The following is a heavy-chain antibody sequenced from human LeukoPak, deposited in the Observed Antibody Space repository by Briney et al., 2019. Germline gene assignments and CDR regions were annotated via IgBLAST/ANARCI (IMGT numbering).Heavy chain of an antibody. CDR1: GFTFSSYW. D-gene: IGHD6-6*01. Sequence: EPGGSLRLSCAASGFTFSSYWMSWVRQAPRKGLEWVANIKQDGSEKYYVDSVKGRFTISRDNAKNSLYLQMNSLRAEDTAVYYCARCIAARPGAFDIWGQGTMVTVSS. CDR3: ARCIAARPGAFDI. CDR2: IKQDGSEK. V-gene: IGHV3-7*03. J-gene: IGHJ3*02.